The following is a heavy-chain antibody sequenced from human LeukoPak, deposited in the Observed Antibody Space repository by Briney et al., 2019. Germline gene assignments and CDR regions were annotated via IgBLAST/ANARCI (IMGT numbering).Heavy chain of an antibody. CDR2: IRYDGSNK. CDR3: AKDRLTTVTYFDY. CDR1: GFTFSSYG. Sequence: PGGSLRLSCAASGFTFSSYGMHWVRQAPGKGLEWVAFIRYDGSNKYYADSVKGRFTISRDNSKNTMYLQMNSLRAEDTAVYYCAKDRLTTVTYFDYWGQGTLVTVSS. V-gene: IGHV3-30*02. J-gene: IGHJ4*02. D-gene: IGHD4-17*01.